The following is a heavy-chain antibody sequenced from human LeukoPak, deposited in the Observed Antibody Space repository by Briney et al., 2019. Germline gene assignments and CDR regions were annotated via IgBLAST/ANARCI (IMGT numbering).Heavy chain of an antibody. J-gene: IGHJ6*02. D-gene: IGHD2-21*02. CDR3: ARGCGGDCYSEDYYYGMDV. CDR1: GGTFSSYA. Sequence: PAASVKVSCKASGGTFSSYAISWVRQAPGQGLEWMGWIISIFGIANYAQKFQGRVTITADKSTSTAYMELSSLRSEDTAVYYCARGCGGDCYSEDYYYGMDVWGQGTTVTVSS. V-gene: IGHV1-69*17. CDR2: IISIFGIA.